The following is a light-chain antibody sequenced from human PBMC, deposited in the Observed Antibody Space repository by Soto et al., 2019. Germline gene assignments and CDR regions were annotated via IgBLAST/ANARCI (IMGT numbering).Light chain of an antibody. Sequence: QSVLTQPASVSASPGQSITISCTGTSSDVGGFTYVSWYQQHPGKAPKLLIYEVSSRPSGVSNRFSGSKSANTASLTISGLQAEDEADYYCSSYTTSSTVVFGGGTKLTVL. V-gene: IGLV2-14*01. CDR1: SSDVGGFTY. CDR3: SSYTTSSTVV. CDR2: EVS. J-gene: IGLJ2*01.